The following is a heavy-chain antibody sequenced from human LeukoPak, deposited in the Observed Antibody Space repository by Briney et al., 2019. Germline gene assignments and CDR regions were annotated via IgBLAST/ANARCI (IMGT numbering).Heavy chain of an antibody. CDR1: GFSFSSYP. J-gene: IGHJ4*02. CDR2: ISGSGGSS. CDR3: AKDGYSSAWLPYY. Sequence: GGSLRLSCAASGFSFSSYPIHWVRQAPGKGLEWVSGISGSGGSSYYADSVKGRFTISRDNSKNTLYLQMNSLRAEDTAVYYCAKDGYSSAWLPYYWGQGTLVTVSS. D-gene: IGHD6-19*01. V-gene: IGHV3-23*01.